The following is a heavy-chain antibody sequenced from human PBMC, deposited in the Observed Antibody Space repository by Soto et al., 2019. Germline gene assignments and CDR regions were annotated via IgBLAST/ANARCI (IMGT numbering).Heavy chain of an antibody. CDR1: GGTFSSYA. CDR2: IIPIFGTA. Sequence: SVKVSCKASGGTFSSYAISWVRQAPGQGLEWMGGIIPIFGTANYAQKFQGRVTITADESTSTAYMELSSLRSEDTAVYYCARDTAQYNWNYVLPLTYYYYGMDVWGQGTTVTLSS. CDR3: ARDTAQYNWNYVLPLTYYYYGMDV. J-gene: IGHJ6*02. D-gene: IGHD1-7*01. V-gene: IGHV1-69*13.